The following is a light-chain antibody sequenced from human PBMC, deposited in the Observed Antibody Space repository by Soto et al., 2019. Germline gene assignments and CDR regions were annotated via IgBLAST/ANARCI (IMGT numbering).Light chain of an antibody. CDR2: VNS. CDR3: QSYDSSLSRV. J-gene: IGLJ3*02. V-gene: IGLV1-40*01. Sequence: QSVLTQPPSVSGAPGQRVTISCTGSSSNIGAGYDVHWYQQFPGAAPKLLIYVNSNRPSGVPDRFSGSKSGTSASLAITGLQAEDEADYYCQSYDSSLSRVFGGGTNLTVL. CDR1: SSNIGAGYD.